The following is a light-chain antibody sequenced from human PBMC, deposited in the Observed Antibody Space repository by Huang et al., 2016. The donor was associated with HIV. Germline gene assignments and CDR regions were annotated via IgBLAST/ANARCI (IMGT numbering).Light chain of an antibody. CDR1: QDISNY. V-gene: IGKV1-33*01. CDR2: DAS. CDR3: QHFDNLALT. J-gene: IGKJ4*01. Sequence: DIQMTQSPSSLSASVGDRVTITCQASQDISNYLNWYQQKPGKAPKLLIYDASNLETGVPSRFSGSGSVTYFTFTISSLQPEDIATYYCQHFDNLALTFGGGSKVQIK.